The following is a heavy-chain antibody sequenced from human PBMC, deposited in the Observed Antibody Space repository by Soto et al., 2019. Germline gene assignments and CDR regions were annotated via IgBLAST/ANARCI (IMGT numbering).Heavy chain of an antibody. CDR2: INPNSGGT. Sequence: ASVMVSGKASGYTFTGDYMHWVRQAPGQGLEWMGWINPNSGGTNYAQKFQGRVTMTRDTSISTAYMELSRLRSDDTAVYYCARLEKQHLAFDYGGQGTLVTVSS. V-gene: IGHV1-2*02. CDR1: GYTFTGDY. J-gene: IGHJ4*02. D-gene: IGHD6-13*01. CDR3: ARLEKQHLAFDY.